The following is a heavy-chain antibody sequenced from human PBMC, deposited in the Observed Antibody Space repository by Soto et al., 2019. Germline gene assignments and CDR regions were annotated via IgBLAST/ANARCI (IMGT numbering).Heavy chain of an antibody. CDR2: INPSGGST. CDR1: GYTFTSYY. V-gene: IGHV1-46*01. CDR3: ARRYSYGQFDAFDI. J-gene: IGHJ3*02. D-gene: IGHD5-18*01. Sequence: ASVKVSCKASGYTFTSYYMHWVRQAPGQGLEWMGIINPSGGSTSYAQKFQGRVTMTRDTSTSTVYMELSSLKASDTTMYYCARRYSYGQFDAFDIWGQGTMVTVSS.